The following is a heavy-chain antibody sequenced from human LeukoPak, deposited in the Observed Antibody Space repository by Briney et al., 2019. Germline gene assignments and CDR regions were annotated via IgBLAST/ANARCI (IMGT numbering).Heavy chain of an antibody. Sequence: ASVKVSCKASGYTFTDYYIYWVRQAPGQGLEWMGWINAKSGGAISAQKFQGRVTMTRDTSISTTHMELSSLTSDDTAVYFCARDRERDVAGFELDYWGQGTLVTVSS. D-gene: IGHD6-19*01. J-gene: IGHJ4*02. CDR1: GYTFTDYY. V-gene: IGHV1-2*02. CDR2: INAKSGGA. CDR3: ARDRERDVAGFELDY.